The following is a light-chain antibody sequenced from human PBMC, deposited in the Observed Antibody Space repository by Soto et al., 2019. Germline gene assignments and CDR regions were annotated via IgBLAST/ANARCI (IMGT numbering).Light chain of an antibody. CDR3: QSYDTSLRAWV. Sequence: QSVLTQPPSVSGAPGQRVTISCTGGSSNIGAGYDVHWYRQFPGTAPKLLVYGNNNRPSGISDRFSASKSGSSASLAITGLQAEAEADYYCQSYDTSLRAWVFGGGTKLTVL. J-gene: IGLJ3*02. V-gene: IGLV1-40*01. CDR1: SSNIGAGYD. CDR2: GNN.